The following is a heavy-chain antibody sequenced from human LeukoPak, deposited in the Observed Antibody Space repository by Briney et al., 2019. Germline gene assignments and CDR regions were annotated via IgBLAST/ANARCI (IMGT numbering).Heavy chain of an antibody. Sequence: GGSLRLSCAASGFTFSSYAMHWVRQAPGKGLEWVAVISYDGSNKNYADSVKGRFTISRDNSKNTLYLQMNSLRAEDTAVYYCARDGDEYSSSSVYYYYYMDVWGKGTTVTVSS. CDR3: ARDGDEYSSSSVYYYYYMDV. D-gene: IGHD6-6*01. CDR1: GFTFSSYA. J-gene: IGHJ6*03. V-gene: IGHV3-30-3*01. CDR2: ISYDGSNK.